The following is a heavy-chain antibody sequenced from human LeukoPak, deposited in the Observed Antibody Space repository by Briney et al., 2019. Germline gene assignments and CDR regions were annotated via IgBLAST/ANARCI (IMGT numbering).Heavy chain of an antibody. J-gene: IGHJ4*02. CDR1: GYTFTSYG. CDR3: AREGLGELTLDY. V-gene: IGHV1-18*01. Sequence: ASVKVSCKASGYTFTSYGISWVRRAAGQGLEWMGLISTSNGDTKYAQKLQGRVTMTTDTSTSTAYMELRNLRSDDTAVYYCAREGLGELTLDYWGQGTLVTVSS. CDR2: ISTSNGDT. D-gene: IGHD3-16*01.